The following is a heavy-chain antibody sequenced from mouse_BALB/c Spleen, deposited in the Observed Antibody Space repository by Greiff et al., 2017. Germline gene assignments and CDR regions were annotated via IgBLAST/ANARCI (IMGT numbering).Heavy chain of an antibody. CDR1: GFSLTSYG. V-gene: IGHV2-9*02. CDR3: AIRGDY. Sequence: QVQLKQSGPGLVAPSQSLSITCTVSGFSLTSYGVHWVRQPPGKGLEWLGVIWAGGSTNYNSALMSRLSISKDNSKSQVFLKMNSLQTDDTAMYCCAIRGDYWGQGTSVTVSS. CDR2: IWAGGST. J-gene: IGHJ4*01.